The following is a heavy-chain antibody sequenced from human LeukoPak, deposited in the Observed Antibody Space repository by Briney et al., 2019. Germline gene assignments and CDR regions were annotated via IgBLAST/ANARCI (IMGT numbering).Heavy chain of an antibody. D-gene: IGHD2-8*01. Sequence: SETLSLTCTVSGYSISSGYYWGWIRQPPGKGLEWIGSIYHSGSTYYNPSLKSRVTISVDTSKNQFSLKLSSVTAADTAVYYCASRLRVYAHDGYAFDYWGQGTLVTVSS. CDR3: ASRLRVYAHDGYAFDY. V-gene: IGHV4-38-2*02. CDR1: GYSISSGYY. J-gene: IGHJ4*02. CDR2: IYHSGST.